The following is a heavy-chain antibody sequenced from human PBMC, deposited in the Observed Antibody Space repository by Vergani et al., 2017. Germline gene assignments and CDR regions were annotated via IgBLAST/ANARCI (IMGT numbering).Heavy chain of an antibody. J-gene: IGHJ4*02. CDR1: GYTFTSYG. CDR3: ARGINYDFWSGRYYFDY. Sequence: QVQLVQSGSEVRKPGASVKVSCKASGYTFTSYGISWVRQAPGQGLEWMGWISAYNGNTNYAQKLQGRVTMTTDTSTSTAYMELRSLRSDDTAVYYCARGINYDFWSGRYYFDYWGQGTLVTVSS. V-gene: IGHV1-18*01. D-gene: IGHD3-3*01. CDR2: ISAYNGNT.